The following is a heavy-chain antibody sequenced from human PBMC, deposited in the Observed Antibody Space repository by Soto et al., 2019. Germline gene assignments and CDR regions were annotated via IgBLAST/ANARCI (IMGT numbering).Heavy chain of an antibody. V-gene: IGHV1-18*01. CDR2: TSTYNGDT. D-gene: IGHD3-10*01. J-gene: IGHJ6*02. Sequence: QVQLVQSGPELKKPGASVKVSCKASGYTFSTSGISWVRQAPGQGLEWMGWTSTYNGDTNYAQKFQGRVTMTTDTSTTTAYMELRSLRSDDTAVYYCARSRSVPYYYYGLDVWGQGTTVTVSS. CDR1: GYTFSTSG. CDR3: ARSRSVPYYYYGLDV.